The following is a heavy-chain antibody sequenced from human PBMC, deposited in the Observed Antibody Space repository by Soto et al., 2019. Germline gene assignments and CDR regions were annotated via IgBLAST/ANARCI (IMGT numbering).Heavy chain of an antibody. Sequence: SLRLSCSASGFIFSESTIYWVRQVPGKGLEAISAVSTSGRSTYYADSVKDRFTISRDNSENTLFLQMGSLRPEDTAIYYCVKQAHGLDGVAFDYWGQGTQVTVSS. V-gene: IGHV3-64D*06. CDR2: VSTSGRST. CDR3: VKQAHGLDGVAFDY. CDR1: GFIFSEST. D-gene: IGHD2-15*01. J-gene: IGHJ4*02.